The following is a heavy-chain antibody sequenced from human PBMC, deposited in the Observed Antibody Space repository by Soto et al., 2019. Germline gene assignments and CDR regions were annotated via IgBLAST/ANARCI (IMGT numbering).Heavy chain of an antibody. Sequence: ELQLVESGGNLVQPGGSLRLSCAASGFRFSIYSMNWVRQAPGKGLEWSAYITSDTKTIKYADSVKGRFTISRDNDNNLVYLYMNSLRDEDTAVYYCARSVEGHFDYWGQGTVVTVSA. V-gene: IGHV3-48*02. CDR2: ITSDTKTI. J-gene: IGHJ4*02. CDR1: GFRFSIYS. D-gene: IGHD6-19*01. CDR3: ARSVEGHFDY.